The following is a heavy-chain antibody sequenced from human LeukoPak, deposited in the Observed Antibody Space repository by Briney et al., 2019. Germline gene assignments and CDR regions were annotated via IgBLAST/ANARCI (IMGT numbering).Heavy chain of an antibody. Sequence: SETLSLTCTVPDGSISNYFWSWIRQPPGKGLEWIGYIYYTGMTNSNPSLKSRVTISMDTSKNQFSLNLRSVTAADTAIYYCARHGRMVIMSKFSTGIDQWGQGRLVPVSS. J-gene: IGHJ4*02. CDR1: DGSISNYF. V-gene: IGHV4-59*08. CDR3: ARHGRMVIMSKFSTGIDQ. CDR2: IYYTGMT. D-gene: IGHD2-8*01.